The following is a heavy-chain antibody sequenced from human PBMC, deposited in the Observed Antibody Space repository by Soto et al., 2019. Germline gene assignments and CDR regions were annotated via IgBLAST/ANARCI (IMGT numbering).Heavy chain of an antibody. CDR2: ITGSGGST. J-gene: IGHJ4*02. Sequence: PGVSLSLSCTASGIIFSAFAVSWVRQAPGKGLEWVSGITGSGGSTCYADSVKGRFTISRDNSKSTLYLQINSLRAEDTAMYYCVLTTVTRIRGEPPAHWGQGTVVTVSS. D-gene: IGHD3-10*01. CDR3: VLTTVTRIRGEPPAH. CDR1: GIIFSAFA. V-gene: IGHV3-23*01.